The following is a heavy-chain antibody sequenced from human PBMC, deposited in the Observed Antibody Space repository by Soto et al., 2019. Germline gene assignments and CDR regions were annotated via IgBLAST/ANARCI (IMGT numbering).Heavy chain of an antibody. V-gene: IGHV4-59*01. Sequence: SETLSLTCTVSGVSISSYYWSWIRQPPGKGLEWIGNIYYSGSTNYNPSLKSRVTISVDTSKNQFSLNLSSVTAADTAVYYCARGYYYDRSVYYRPRFPYGGQEPLFPVS. J-gene: IGHJ4*02. CDR2: IYYSGST. CDR3: ARGYYYDRSVYYRPRFPY. D-gene: IGHD3-22*01. CDR1: GVSISSYY.